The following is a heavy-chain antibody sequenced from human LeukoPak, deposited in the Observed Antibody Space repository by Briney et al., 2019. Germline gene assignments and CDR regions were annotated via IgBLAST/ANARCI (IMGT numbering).Heavy chain of an antibody. D-gene: IGHD2-8*02. J-gene: IGHJ4*02. Sequence: SGPTLVNPTQTLTLICTFSGFSLSTSGGGVGWIRQPPGKALECLALIYWGNDRRYSPSLRSRLTITKDTSKNQVVLTMTNMDPLDTATYYCAHRVFQGGYWDSGKFDYRGQGTPVTVSS. CDR3: AHRVFQGGYWDSGKFDY. V-gene: IGHV2-5*02. CDR1: GFSLSTSGGG. CDR2: IYWGNDR.